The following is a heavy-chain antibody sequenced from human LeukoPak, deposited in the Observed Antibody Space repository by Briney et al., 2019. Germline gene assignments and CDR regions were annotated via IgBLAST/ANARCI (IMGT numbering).Heavy chain of an antibody. CDR3: ARDHSIAAAGINWFDP. J-gene: IGHJ5*02. CDR1: GFTFSNYA. CDR2: IRSSGGGAST. D-gene: IGHD6-13*01. Sequence: PGGSLRLSCAASGFTFSNYAMNWVRQAPGKGLEWVSVIRSSGGGASTYYADSVKGRFTISRDNAKNSLYLQMNSLRAEDTALYYCARDHSIAAAGINWFDPWGQGTLVTVSS. V-gene: IGHV3-23*01.